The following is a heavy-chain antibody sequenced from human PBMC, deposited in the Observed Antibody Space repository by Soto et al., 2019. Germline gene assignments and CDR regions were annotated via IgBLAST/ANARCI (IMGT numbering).Heavy chain of an antibody. CDR3: ARDPGCEVCSSYGMDV. Sequence: SVKVSCKASGGTFSSYAISWVRQAPGQGLEWMGGIIPIFGTANYAQKFQGRVTITADESTSTAYMELSSLRSEDTAVYYCARDPGCEVCSSYGMDVWGQGTTVTVSS. V-gene: IGHV1-69*13. J-gene: IGHJ6*02. D-gene: IGHD2-2*01. CDR1: GGTFSSYA. CDR2: IIPIFGTA.